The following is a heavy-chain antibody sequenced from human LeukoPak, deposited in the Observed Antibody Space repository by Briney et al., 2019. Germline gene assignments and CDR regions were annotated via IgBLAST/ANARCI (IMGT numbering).Heavy chain of an antibody. Sequence: GGSLRLSCAASGFTFSSYSMNWVRQAPGKGLEWVSSISTSSIYIYYADSMKGRFTISRDNAKNSLYLQMNSLRAEDTAVYYCAREYSYGYGGGFDYWGQGTLVTVSS. CDR1: GFTFSSYS. D-gene: IGHD5-18*01. CDR2: ISTSSIYI. V-gene: IGHV3-21*01. CDR3: AREYSYGYGGGFDY. J-gene: IGHJ4*02.